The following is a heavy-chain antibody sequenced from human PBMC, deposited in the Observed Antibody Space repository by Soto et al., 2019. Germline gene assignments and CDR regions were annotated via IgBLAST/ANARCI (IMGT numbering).Heavy chain of an antibody. Sequence: SETLSLTCTVSGDSINNYYWSWIRQPPGKGLEWIGYVYYSRSTNYNPSLKSRVTISIDTSKNQFSLRLSSVTAADMAVYYCARHVGSYSYYGMDVWGQGTTVTVSS. J-gene: IGHJ6*02. V-gene: IGHV4-59*08. CDR3: ARHVGSYSYYGMDV. D-gene: IGHD3-16*01. CDR2: VYYSRST. CDR1: GDSINNYY.